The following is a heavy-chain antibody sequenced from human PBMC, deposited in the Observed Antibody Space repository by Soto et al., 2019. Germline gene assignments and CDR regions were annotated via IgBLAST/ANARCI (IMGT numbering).Heavy chain of an antibody. J-gene: IGHJ4*02. CDR3: VKGQYEQQLVMSTGYYFDY. Sequence: PGGSLRLSCSASVFTFSSYAMHWVRQAPGKGLEYVSAISSNGGSTYYADSVKGRFTISRDNSKNTLYLQMSSLRAEDTAVYYCVKGQYEQQLVMSTGYYFDYWGQGTLVTVSS. CDR1: VFTFSSYA. D-gene: IGHD6-6*01. CDR2: ISSNGGST. V-gene: IGHV3-64D*08.